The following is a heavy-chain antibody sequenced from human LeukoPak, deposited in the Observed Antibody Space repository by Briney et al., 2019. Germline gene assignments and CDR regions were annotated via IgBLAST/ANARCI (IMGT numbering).Heavy chain of an antibody. D-gene: IGHD3-22*01. J-gene: IGHJ4*02. CDR1: GFTFSSYA. Sequence: GGSLRLSCAASGFTFSSYAMHWVRQAPGKGLEWVAVISYDGSNEFYADSAKGRFTISRDNSKNTLYLQMNSLRAEDTAVYYCARASRGGTMLVVLILPDYWGQGTLVTVSS. CDR2: ISYDGSNE. CDR3: ARASRGGTMLVVLILPDY. V-gene: IGHV3-30-3*01.